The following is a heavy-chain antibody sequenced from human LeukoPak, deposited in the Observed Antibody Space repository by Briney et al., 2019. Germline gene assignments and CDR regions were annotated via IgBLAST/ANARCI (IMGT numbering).Heavy chain of an antibody. Sequence: ETLSLTCAVPGGSISSSNWWSWVRQAPGKGLEWVANIKQEGTEKYYVDSVKGRFTISRDNAKNSLYLQMNSLRAEDTAIYYCVRVTTGSDYMDVWGNGTTVTVSS. CDR3: VRVTTGSDYMDV. J-gene: IGHJ6*03. CDR2: IKQEGTEK. V-gene: IGHV3-7*04. CDR1: GGSISSSNW. D-gene: IGHD4-11*01.